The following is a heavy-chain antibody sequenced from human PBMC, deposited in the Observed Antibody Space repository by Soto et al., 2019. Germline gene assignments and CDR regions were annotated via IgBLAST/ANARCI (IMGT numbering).Heavy chain of an antibody. D-gene: IGHD2-15*01. Sequence: EASVKVSCKASGYTFTTYGIIWVRQAPGQGLEWMGRIIPIFGNTDYAQKFQGRVTITADESTTTAYMELSSLRSDDTAVYYCAKDGGREGYFGNWFDPWGQGTLVTVSS. V-gene: IGHV1-69*13. CDR3: AKDGGREGYFGNWFDP. CDR2: IIPIFGNT. J-gene: IGHJ5*02. CDR1: GYTFTTYG.